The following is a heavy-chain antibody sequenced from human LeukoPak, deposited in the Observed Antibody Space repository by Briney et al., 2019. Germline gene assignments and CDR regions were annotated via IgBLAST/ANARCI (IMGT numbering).Heavy chain of an antibody. J-gene: IGHJ3*02. CDR1: GYSFTSYW. V-gene: IGHV5-51*01. Sequence: GEALKISWKGPGYSFTSYWIGLVRQMPGRGLELKGIIYPGDSDTRYSPSFQGQVTISADKSSSTAYLQWSSLKASDTAMYYCARAGFGENGFDIWGQGTMVTVSS. CDR3: ARAGFGENGFDI. CDR2: IYPGDSDT. D-gene: IGHD3-10*01.